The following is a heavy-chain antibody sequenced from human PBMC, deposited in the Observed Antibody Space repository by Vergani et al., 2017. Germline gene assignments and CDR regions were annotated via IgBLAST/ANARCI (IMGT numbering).Heavy chain of an antibody. CDR1: GGSISSSSYY. J-gene: IGHJ4*02. CDR3: ARRSLQLRFLEWQYRPGGY. V-gene: IGHV4-39*07. Sequence: QLQLQESGPGLVKPSETLSLTCTVSGGSISSSSYYWGWIRQPPGKGLEWIGSIYYSGSTNYNPSLKSRVTISVDKSKNQFSLKLSSVTAADTAVYYCARRSLQLRFLEWQYRPGGYWGQGTLVTVSS. CDR2: IYYSGST. D-gene: IGHD3-3*01.